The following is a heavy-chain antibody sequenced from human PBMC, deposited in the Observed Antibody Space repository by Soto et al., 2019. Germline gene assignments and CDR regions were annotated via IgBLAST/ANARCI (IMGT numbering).Heavy chain of an antibody. D-gene: IGHD3-3*01. CDR3: AGGSDGYWSWDLTGFDY. Sequence: PSETLSLTCTVSGGSISSYYWSWFRQHARKGLEWIGRIYSSGSTTYNPSRRGRVTMAVDTNKYQFSLKLSSVATADASVYDCAGGSDGYWSWDLTGFDYWGQGTLVTVSS. J-gene: IGHJ4*02. V-gene: IGHV4-4*07. CDR1: GGSISSYY. CDR2: IYSSGST.